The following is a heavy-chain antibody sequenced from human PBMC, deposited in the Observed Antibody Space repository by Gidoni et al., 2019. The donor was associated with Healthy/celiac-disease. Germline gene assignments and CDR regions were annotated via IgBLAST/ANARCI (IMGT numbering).Heavy chain of an antibody. D-gene: IGHD1-26*01. V-gene: IGHV3-23*01. CDR1: GFTFSSYA. CDR2: ISGSGGST. J-gene: IGHJ5*02. CDR3: AKGISGSSVVNWFDP. Sequence: EGQLLESGGGLVQPGGSLRLSCAASGFTFSSYAMSWVRQAPGKGLGWASAISGSGGSTSYADSVKGRFTISRDNSKHTLYLQMNSLRAEDTAVYYCAKGISGSSVVNWFDPWGQGTLVTVPS.